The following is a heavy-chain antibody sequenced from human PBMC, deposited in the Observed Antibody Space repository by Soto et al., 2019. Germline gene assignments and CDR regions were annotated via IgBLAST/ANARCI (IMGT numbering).Heavy chain of an antibody. D-gene: IGHD5-12*01. J-gene: IGHJ4*02. CDR3: ASGAVRGYSGYDSTSDY. Sequence: ASVKVSCKASGGTFSSYAISWVRQAPGQGLEWMGGIIPIFGTANYAQKFQGRATITADESTSTAYMELSSPRSEDTAVYYCASGAVRGYSGYDSTSDYWGQGTLVTVSS. CDR1: GGTFSSYA. V-gene: IGHV1-69*13. CDR2: IIPIFGTA.